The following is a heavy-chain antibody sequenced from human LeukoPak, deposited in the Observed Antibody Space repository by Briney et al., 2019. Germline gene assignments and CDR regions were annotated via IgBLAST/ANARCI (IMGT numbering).Heavy chain of an antibody. D-gene: IGHD3-16*01. CDR2: TYYSGNT. J-gene: IGHJ6*03. CDR1: GGSISSSSYY. Sequence: PSETLSLTCTVSGGSISSSSYYWGWIRQPPGKGLEWIGSTYYSGNTYYNPSLESRVTVSVDTSMNQVSPRLTSVSPADTAVYYCARDVSSASFTYYYYYMDVWGKGTTVTVSS. V-gene: IGHV4-39*07. CDR3: ARDVSSASFTYYYYYMDV.